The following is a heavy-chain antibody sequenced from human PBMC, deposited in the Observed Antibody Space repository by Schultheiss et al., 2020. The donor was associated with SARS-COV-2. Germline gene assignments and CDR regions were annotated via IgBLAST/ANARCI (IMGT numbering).Heavy chain of an antibody. CDR2: ISGSSVTT. V-gene: IGHV3-23*01. CDR1: GFTFSSYA. J-gene: IGHJ4*02. Sequence: GGSLRLSCAASGFTFSSYAMTWVRQAPGKGLEWVSVISGSSVTTYYADSVKGRFTISRDNSKNTLYLQMNSLRAEDTAVYYCARDARNLVYWGQGTLVTVSS. CDR3: ARDARNLVY. D-gene: IGHD2-8*02.